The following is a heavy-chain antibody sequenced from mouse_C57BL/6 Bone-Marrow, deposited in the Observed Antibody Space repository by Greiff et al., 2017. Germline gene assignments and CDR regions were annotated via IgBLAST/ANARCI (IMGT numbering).Heavy chain of an antibody. Sequence: VQVVESDAELVKPGASVKISCKVSGYTFTDHTIHWMKQRPEQGLEWIGYIYPRDGSTKYNEKFKGKATLTADKSSSTAYMQLNSLTSEDSAVYFCARSERRRGYYYAMDYWGQGTSVTVSS. CDR3: ARSERRRGYYYAMDY. J-gene: IGHJ4*01. CDR2: IYPRDGST. D-gene: IGHD2-12*01. CDR1: GYTFTDHT. V-gene: IGHV1-78*01.